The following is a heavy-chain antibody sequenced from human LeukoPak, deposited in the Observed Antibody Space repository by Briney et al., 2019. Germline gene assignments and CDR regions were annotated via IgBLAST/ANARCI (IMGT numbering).Heavy chain of an antibody. D-gene: IGHD6-19*01. CDR2: ISSSSTTI. CDR3: ARDGKAVAVAFDI. CDR1: GFTFSTYN. J-gene: IGHJ3*02. V-gene: IGHV3-48*01. Sequence: PGGSLRLSCAASGFTFSTYNMNWVRQAPGQGLEWVSYISSSSTTIYYADSVKGRFTISRDSAKNSLYLQMNSLRAEDTAVYYCARDGKAVAVAFDIWGQGTMVTVSS.